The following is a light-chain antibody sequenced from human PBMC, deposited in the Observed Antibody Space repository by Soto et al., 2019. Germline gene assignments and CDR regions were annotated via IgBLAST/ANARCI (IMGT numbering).Light chain of an antibody. V-gene: IGKV3-15*01. J-gene: IGKJ4*01. CDR2: GAS. Sequence: DIVMTQSPAILSVSLGERATLSCLASQSISDNLAGYQQRAGQAPRVLIYGASTRATGVPARFSGSGSGTEFTLTLSSLQSDDFAIYYCQQYKSWPPLTFGGGTKVE. CDR1: QSISDN. CDR3: QQYKSWPPLT.